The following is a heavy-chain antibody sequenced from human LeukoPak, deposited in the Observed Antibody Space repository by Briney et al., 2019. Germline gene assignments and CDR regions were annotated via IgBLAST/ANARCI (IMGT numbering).Heavy chain of an antibody. J-gene: IGHJ3*02. Sequence: GASVKVSCKASGYTFTSHGISWVRQAPGQGLERMGWISAYNGNTNYAQKLQGRVTMTTDTSTSTAYMELRSLRSDDTAVYYCASLIEYSSSRVRTDDAFDIWGQGTMVTVSS. D-gene: IGHD6-6*01. CDR3: ASLIEYSSSRVRTDDAFDI. CDR1: GYTFTSHG. CDR2: ISAYNGNT. V-gene: IGHV1-18*01.